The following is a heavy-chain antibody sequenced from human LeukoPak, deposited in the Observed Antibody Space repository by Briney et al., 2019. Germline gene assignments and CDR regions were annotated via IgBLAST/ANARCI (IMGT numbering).Heavy chain of an antibody. D-gene: IGHD1-26*01. CDR2: INSDGSST. J-gene: IGHJ6*03. CDR3: AKDSKIVGATFRSYHYMDV. Sequence: GRSRRLSGVGSGFTFSSYWMHWVRQAPGKGLVWVSRINSDGSSTSYADSVKGRFTISRDNSKNTLYLQMNSLRAEDTAVYYCAKDSKIVGATFRSYHYMDVWGKGTAVTVSS. CDR1: GFTFSSYW. V-gene: IGHV3-74*01.